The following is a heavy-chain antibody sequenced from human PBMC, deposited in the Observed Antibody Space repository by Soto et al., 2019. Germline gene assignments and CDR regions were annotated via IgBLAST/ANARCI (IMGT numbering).Heavy chain of an antibody. CDR2: IYYSGST. V-gene: IGHV4-61*01. J-gene: IGHJ6*02. CDR1: GGSVSSGSYY. D-gene: IGHD3-16*01. Sequence: SETLSLTCTVSGGSVSSGSYYWSWIRQPPGKGLEWIGYIYYSGSTNYNPSLKSRVTISVDTSKNQFSLKLSSVTAADPAVYYCARVGGIGYYCGMDVWGQGTTVTVSS. CDR3: ARVGGIGYYCGMDV.